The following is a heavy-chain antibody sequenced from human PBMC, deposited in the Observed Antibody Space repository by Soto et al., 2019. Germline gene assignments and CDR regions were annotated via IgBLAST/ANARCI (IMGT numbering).Heavy chain of an antibody. J-gene: IGHJ4*02. D-gene: IGHD3-22*01. CDR3: ALRSLAVVPEY. Sequence: QVQLQESGPGLVKPSETLSLTCAVSGDSISSYYCMWIRQPPGKGLESIGYLYYGRSANYNPSLTRRVTLSVDPSTNQCSLTLSSMTAADTAVYYCALRSLAVVPEYWGQGTLVPVSS. CDR2: LYYGRSA. V-gene: IGHV4-59*01. CDR1: GDSISSYY.